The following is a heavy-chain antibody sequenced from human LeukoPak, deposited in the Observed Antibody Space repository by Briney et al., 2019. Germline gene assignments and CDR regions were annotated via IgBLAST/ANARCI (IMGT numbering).Heavy chain of an antibody. J-gene: IGHJ5*02. V-gene: IGHV4-34*01. CDR2: INHSGST. CDR3: ARIGPEYNWNYGAFHFEP. Sequence: SETLSLTRAVYSGSSIGYYTSWSRQPPGKGLEWIGEINHSGSTNYNPSLKSRVTISVDTSKNQFSLKLSSVNAADTAVYYCARIGPEYNWNYGAFHFEPWGQGTLVTVSS. D-gene: IGHD1-7*01. CDR1: SGSSIGYY.